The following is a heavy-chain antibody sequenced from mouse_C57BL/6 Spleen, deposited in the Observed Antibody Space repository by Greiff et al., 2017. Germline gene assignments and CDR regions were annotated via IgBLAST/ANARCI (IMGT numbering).Heavy chain of an antibody. J-gene: IGHJ2*01. CDR3: ARKGGYYLDY. Sequence: VQLQQPGAELVKPGASVKLSCKASGYTFTSYWMQWVKQRPGQGLEWIGEIDPSDSYTNYNQKFKGKATLTVDTSSSTAYMQLSSLTSEDSAVYYCARKGGYYLDYWGQGTTLTVSS. CDR2: IDPSDSYT. CDR1: GYTFTSYW. V-gene: IGHV1-50*01.